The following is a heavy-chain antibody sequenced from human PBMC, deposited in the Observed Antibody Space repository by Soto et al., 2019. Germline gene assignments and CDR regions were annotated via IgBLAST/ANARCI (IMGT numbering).Heavy chain of an antibody. V-gene: IGHV4-59*08. Sequence: PSETLSLPCTVSGGSLSSYDRSWIRQPPGKGLEWIGYIYYSGSTNYNPSLKSRVTISVDTSKNQFSLKLSSVTAADTAVYSCARHRYSSRWHDYWGQGTLDPSPQ. D-gene: IGHD6-13*01. J-gene: IGHJ4*02. CDR1: GGSLSSYD. CDR3: ARHRYSSRWHDY. CDR2: IYYSGST.